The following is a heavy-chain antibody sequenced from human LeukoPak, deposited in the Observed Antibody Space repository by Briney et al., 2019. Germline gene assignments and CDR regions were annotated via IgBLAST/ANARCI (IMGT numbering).Heavy chain of an antibody. J-gene: IGHJ4*02. Sequence: PSETLSLTCAVYGGSFSGYYWSWIRQPPGKGLEWIGEINHSGSINYNPSLKSRVTISVDTSKNQFSLKLSSVTAADTAVYYCARGRYYYDSSGYYSFPNRRVSFDYWGQGTLVTVSS. CDR1: GGSFSGYY. V-gene: IGHV4-34*01. CDR2: INHSGSI. CDR3: ARGRYYYDSSGYYSFPNRRVSFDY. D-gene: IGHD3-22*01.